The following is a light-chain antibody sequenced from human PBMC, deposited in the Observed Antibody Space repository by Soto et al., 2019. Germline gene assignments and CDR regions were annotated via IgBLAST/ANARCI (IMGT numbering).Light chain of an antibody. CDR2: EVT. CDR1: SNDVGAYNY. J-gene: IGLJ1*01. Sequence: QSALTQPASVSGSPGQSITISCTGTSNDVGAYNYVCWYKQHPGKAPQLMIYEVTNRPSGVSDRFSGSKSGNTASLTISGLQSEDEADYYCSSYTGSSTLYVFGTGTQLTVL. CDR3: SSYTGSSTLYV. V-gene: IGLV2-14*01.